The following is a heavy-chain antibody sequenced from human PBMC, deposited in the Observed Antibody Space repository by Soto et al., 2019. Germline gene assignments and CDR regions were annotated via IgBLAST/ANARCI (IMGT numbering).Heavy chain of an antibody. CDR3: LRDWSFAFDT. CDR2: IGSDI. V-gene: IGHV3-48*01. J-gene: IGHJ4*02. Sequence: EVQLVESGGGLAQPGGSLRLSCAASGFIFSSFTMNWVRQAPGKGLEWISYIGSDIYYADSVKGRFTTSRDMAKNSLYLQLNSLRAEDSAVYYCLRDWSFAFDTWGQGNLVTVS. CDR1: GFIFSSFT.